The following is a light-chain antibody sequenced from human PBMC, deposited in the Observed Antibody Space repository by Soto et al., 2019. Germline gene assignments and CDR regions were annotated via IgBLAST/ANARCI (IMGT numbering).Light chain of an antibody. Sequence: ETIMTQSPATLSVSPGERATLSCRASQSVKSNLAWYQRKPGQAPRLLIYGASTRATGVPDRFSGFGSGTEFTLAISSLQSEDCAEYFCQQYNHDSQNTFGQGTKLEIK. CDR2: GAS. CDR3: QQYNHDSQNT. V-gene: IGKV3-15*01. J-gene: IGKJ2*01. CDR1: QSVKSN.